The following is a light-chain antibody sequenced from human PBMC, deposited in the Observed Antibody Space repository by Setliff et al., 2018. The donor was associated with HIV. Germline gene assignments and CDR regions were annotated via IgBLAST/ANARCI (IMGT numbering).Light chain of an antibody. J-gene: IGLJ2*01. CDR2: YDY. Sequence: SYELTQPPSVSVAPGKTARITCGGHNIGSKSVHWYQQKPGQAPVLVIYYDYDRASGIPERFSGSNSGNTATLTISRVEDGDEADYYCQVWDSSSDHPVVFGGGTQLTVL. CDR3: QVWDSSSDHPVV. V-gene: IGLV3-21*04. CDR1: NIGSKS.